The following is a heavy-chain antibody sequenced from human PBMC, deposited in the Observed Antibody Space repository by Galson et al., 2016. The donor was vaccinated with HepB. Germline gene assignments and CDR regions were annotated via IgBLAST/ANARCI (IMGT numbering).Heavy chain of an antibody. CDR3: ARRGPTYYYGMDV. Sequence: SETLSLTCTVSGGSISSSGYYWGWIRQPPGKGREWFGSIYHSGSTYYNPSLKSRVTISVDTSKNQFSLKLSSVTAADTAVYFCARRGPTYYYGMDVWGQGTSVTVSS. CDR2: IYHSGST. J-gene: IGHJ6*02. V-gene: IGHV4-39*01. CDR1: GGSISSSGYY. D-gene: IGHD3-10*01.